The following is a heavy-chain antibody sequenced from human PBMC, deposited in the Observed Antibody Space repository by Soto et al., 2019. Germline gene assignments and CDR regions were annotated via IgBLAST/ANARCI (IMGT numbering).Heavy chain of an antibody. CDR1: GYIFTSYY. CDR3: SRVDPGETSPFDH. Sequence: ASVKVSCKSSGYIFTSYYIHWVRQAPGQGLEWMGWINPFDGSRMFAQSFQGRVTMTRDTSTSTVYMEVSSLRSEDTAVYYCSRVDPGETSPFDHWG. CDR2: INPFDGSR. J-gene: IGHJ4*01. V-gene: IGHV1-46*03. D-gene: IGHD3-10*01.